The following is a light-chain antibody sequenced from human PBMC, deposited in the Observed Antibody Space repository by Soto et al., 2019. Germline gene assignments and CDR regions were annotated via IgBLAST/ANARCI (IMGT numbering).Light chain of an antibody. CDR1: QSISNH. CDR2: AAS. CDR3: QQSYSSWT. Sequence: DIQMTQSPSSLSASVEDRVIITCRASQSISNHLNWYQQKPGKAPKLLIFAASSLQSGVPSRFSGSRSGTDFTLTISSLQPEDFATFYCQQSYSSWTFGQGTKVDIK. V-gene: IGKV1-39*01. J-gene: IGKJ1*01.